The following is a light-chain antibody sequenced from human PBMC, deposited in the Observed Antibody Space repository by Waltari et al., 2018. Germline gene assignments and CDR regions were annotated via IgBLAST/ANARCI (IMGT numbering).Light chain of an antibody. J-gene: IGLJ2*01. CDR1: NSNIGSNV. CDR3: ATWDDRLTGVV. CDR2: SST. V-gene: IGLV1-44*01. Sequence: QSALTQPPSASGTPGQTVTIFCSGGNSNIGSNVVNWYQQVPGTAPKLLIYSSTSRPSGFPDRFSGSKSGTSASLAISGLQSDDEGDYYCATWDDRLTGVVFGGGTKVTVL.